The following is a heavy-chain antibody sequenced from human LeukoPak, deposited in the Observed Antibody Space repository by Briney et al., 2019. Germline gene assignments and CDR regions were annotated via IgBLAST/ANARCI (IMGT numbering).Heavy chain of an antibody. D-gene: IGHD3-3*01. J-gene: IGHJ4*02. V-gene: IGHV1-2*02. CDR3: ARDYDFWSGYTPIDY. Sequence: ASVKVSCKASGYTFTGYYTHWVRQAPGQGLEWMGWINPNSGGTNYAQKFQGRVTMTRDTSISTAYMELSRLRSDDTAVYYCARDYDFWSGYTPIDYWGQGTLVTVSS. CDR2: INPNSGGT. CDR1: GYTFTGYY.